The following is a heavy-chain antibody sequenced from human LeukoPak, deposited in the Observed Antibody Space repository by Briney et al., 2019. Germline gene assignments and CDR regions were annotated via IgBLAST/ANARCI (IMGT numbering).Heavy chain of an antibody. J-gene: IGHJ4*02. CDR3: AHRPVANYFDY. V-gene: IGHV2-5*02. CDR2: IFWDDDT. Sequence: ESGPTLVNPTQTLTLTCTFPGFSLSTPGVGVGWIRQPPGKAPEWLALIFWDDDTRYSPSLKSRLTITKDTSKNQVVLTMTNMDPVDTATYYCAHRPVANYFDYWGQGTLVTVSS. CDR1: GFSLSTPGVG. D-gene: IGHD6-19*01.